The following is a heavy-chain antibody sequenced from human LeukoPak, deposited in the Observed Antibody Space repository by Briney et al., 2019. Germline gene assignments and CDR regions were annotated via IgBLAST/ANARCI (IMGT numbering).Heavy chain of an antibody. CDR2: IYPGDPDT. J-gene: IGHJ4*02. CDR1: GYSFTSYW. CDR3: ARGDGISIVPAAMGDY. Sequence: GESLKISCQGSGYSFTSYWIGWVRQMPGKGLEWMGIIYPGDPDTRYSPSFQGQVTISADKSISTAYLQWSSLKASDTAMYYCARGDGISIVPAAMGDYWGQGTLVTVSS. D-gene: IGHD2-2*01. V-gene: IGHV5-51*01.